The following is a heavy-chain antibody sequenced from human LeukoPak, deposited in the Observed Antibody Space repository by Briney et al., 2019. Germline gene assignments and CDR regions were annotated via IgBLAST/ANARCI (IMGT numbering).Heavy chain of an antibody. CDR3: ANYDSSGYSC. D-gene: IGHD3-22*01. J-gene: IGHJ4*02. Sequence: SETLSLTCAVYGGSFSGYYWSWIRQPPGKGLEWIGEINHSGSTNYNPSLKSRVTISVDTSKNQFSLKLSSVTAADTAVYYCANYDSSGYSCWGQGTLVTVSS. CDR2: INHSGST. V-gene: IGHV4-34*01. CDR1: GGSFSGYY.